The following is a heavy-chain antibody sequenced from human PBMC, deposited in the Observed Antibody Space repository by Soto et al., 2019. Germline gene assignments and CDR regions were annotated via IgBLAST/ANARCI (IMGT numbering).Heavy chain of an antibody. CDR1: GGSISGGGYY. V-gene: IGHV4-31*03. J-gene: IGHJ4*02. D-gene: IGHD5-18*01. Sequence: KPSETLSLTCTVSGGSISGGGYYWSWIRQHPGKGLEWIGYIYYSGSTYYNPSLKSRVTISVDTSKNQFSLKLSSVTAADTAVYYCARGRIGYRYGYFDYWGQGTLVTVYS. CDR3: ARGRIGYRYGYFDY. CDR2: IYYSGST.